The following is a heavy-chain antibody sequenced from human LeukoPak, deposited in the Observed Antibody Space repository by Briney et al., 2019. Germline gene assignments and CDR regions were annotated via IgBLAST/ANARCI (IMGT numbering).Heavy chain of an antibody. CDR2: IIPIFGTA. Sequence: ASVKVSCKASGGTFSSYAISWVRQAPGQGLEWMGGIIPIFGTANYAQKFQGRVTITADESTSTAYMELSSLRPEDTAVYYCARESSHRGSGLFYYYYMDVWGKGTTVTVSS. CDR1: GGTFSSYA. CDR3: ARESSHRGSGLFYYYYMDV. D-gene: IGHD3-10*01. V-gene: IGHV1-69*01. J-gene: IGHJ6*03.